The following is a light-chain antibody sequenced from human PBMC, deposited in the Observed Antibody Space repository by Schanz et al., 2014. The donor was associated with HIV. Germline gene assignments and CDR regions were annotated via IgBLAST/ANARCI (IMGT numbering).Light chain of an antibody. CDR3: SSYADINNLV. Sequence: QSVLTQPPSASGTPGQRVTISCSGSSSNIGSHYVYWHHPPPGTAPTLLIYRNNQRPSGVSNRFSGSKSGNTASLTVSGLQAEDEADYYCSSYADINNLVFGGGTKLTVL. V-gene: IGLV1-47*01. CDR1: SSNIGSHY. J-gene: IGLJ2*01. CDR2: RNN.